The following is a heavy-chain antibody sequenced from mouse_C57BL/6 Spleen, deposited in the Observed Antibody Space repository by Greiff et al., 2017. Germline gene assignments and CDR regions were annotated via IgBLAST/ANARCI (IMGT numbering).Heavy chain of an antibody. D-gene: IGHD1-1*01. Sequence: QVQLQQPGAELVRPGTSVKLSCKASGYTFTSYWMHWVKQRPGQGLEWIGVIDPSDSYTNYNQKFKGKATLSVDTSSSSAYMQLNSLTSEDSAVYYCARTDDYGSSSAWFAYWGQGTLVTVSA. CDR3: ARTDDYGSSSAWFAY. CDR1: GYTFTSYW. J-gene: IGHJ3*01. V-gene: IGHV1-59*01. CDR2: IDPSDSYT.